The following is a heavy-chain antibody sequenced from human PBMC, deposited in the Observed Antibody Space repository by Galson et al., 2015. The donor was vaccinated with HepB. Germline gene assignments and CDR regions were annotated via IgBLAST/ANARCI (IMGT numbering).Heavy chain of an antibody. D-gene: IGHD3-3*01. CDR2: IITIFGTA. J-gene: IGHJ4*02. CDR1: GGTFSSHA. V-gene: IGHV1-69*13. Sequence: SVKVSCKASGGTFSSHAVSWVRQAPGQGLEWMGNIITIFGTAKYAQKFQGRVTITADESTSTAYMELSSLRAEDTAVYYCARDMTQYDFWSGYYSHWGQGTLVTVSS. CDR3: ARDMTQYDFWSGYYSH.